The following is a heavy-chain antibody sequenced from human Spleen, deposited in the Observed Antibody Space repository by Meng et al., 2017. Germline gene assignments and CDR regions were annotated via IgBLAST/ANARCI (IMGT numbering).Heavy chain of an antibody. CDR3: VISSHN. V-gene: IGHV4-39*07. D-gene: IGHD3-3*02. J-gene: IGHJ4*02. CDR2: IYYRGST. Sequence: HLHLQESGPGLVKPSETLSRPCTISGGSITSTSSYWGWVRQPPGKGLEWIGSIYYRGSTNYNPSLKSRISMSVDMSKNQFSLKVNSVTAADTAIYYCVISSHNWGQGTLVTVSS. CDR1: GGSITSTSSY.